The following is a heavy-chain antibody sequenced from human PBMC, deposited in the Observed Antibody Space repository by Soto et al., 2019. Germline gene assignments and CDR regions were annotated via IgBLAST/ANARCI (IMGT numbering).Heavy chain of an antibody. CDR3: ARDFYGGYTYGPGDY. Sequence: EVQLVESGGGLVQPGGSLRLSCAASGFMFSAYGMSWVRQAPGKGLEWVANIHGDGGKIYYVDSVKGRFTISRDNAKRSLYLQMNSLRAEDTAVYYCARDFYGGYTYGPGDYWGQGALVAVSS. V-gene: IGHV3-7*01. CDR2: IHGDGGKI. CDR1: GFMFSAYG. J-gene: IGHJ4*02. D-gene: IGHD5-18*01.